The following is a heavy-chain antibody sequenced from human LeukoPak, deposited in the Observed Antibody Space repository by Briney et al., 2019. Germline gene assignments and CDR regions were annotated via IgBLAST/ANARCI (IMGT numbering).Heavy chain of an antibody. CDR2: IYTTGST. V-gene: IGHV4-4*07. CDR3: ASTYYYDSSGYFAIDY. D-gene: IGHD3-22*01. CDR1: GGSISDYY. J-gene: IGHJ4*02. Sequence: SETLSLTCTVSGGSISDYYWSWIRQPAGKGLEWIGRIYTTGSTDYNPSLKSRVTMSVDTSKNQFSLKLSSVTAADTAVYYCASTYYYDSSGYFAIDYWGQGTLVTVSS.